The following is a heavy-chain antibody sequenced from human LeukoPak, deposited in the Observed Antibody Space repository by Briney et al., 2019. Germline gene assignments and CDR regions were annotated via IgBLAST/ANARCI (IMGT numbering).Heavy chain of an antibody. V-gene: IGHV3-23*01. CDR1: GFTFSSYA. CDR2: ISGSGGST. J-gene: IGHJ4*02. D-gene: IGHD2-15*01. Sequence: PPGGSLRLSCAASGFTFSSYAMSWVRQAPGKGLEWVSAISGSGGSTYYADSVKGRFTISRDNSKNTLYLQMNSLRAEDTAVYYCAKDRCSGGSCYPKDDYWGQGTLVTVSS. CDR3: AKDRCSGGSCYPKDDY.